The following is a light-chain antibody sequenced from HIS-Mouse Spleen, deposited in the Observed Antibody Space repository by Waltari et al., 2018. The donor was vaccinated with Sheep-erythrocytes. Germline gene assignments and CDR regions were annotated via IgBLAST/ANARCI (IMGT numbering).Light chain of an antibody. V-gene: IGLV2-23*01. Sequence: QSALTQPTSVSGSPGQSITISCPGTSSEFGSYNLVSWYQQHPGKAPKLMTYEGSKRPSGVSNRFSGSKSGNTASLTISGLQAEDEADYYCCSYAGSSTPWVFGGGTKLTVL. CDR1: SSEFGSYNL. CDR2: EGS. J-gene: IGLJ3*02. CDR3: CSYAGSSTPWV.